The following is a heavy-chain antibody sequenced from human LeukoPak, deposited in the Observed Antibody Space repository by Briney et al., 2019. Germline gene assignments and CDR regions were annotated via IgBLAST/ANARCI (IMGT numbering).Heavy chain of an antibody. CDR1: GFTFSSYG. J-gene: IGHJ4*02. V-gene: IGHV3-30*18. Sequence: GGSLRLSCAASGFTFSSYGMHWVRQAPGKGLEWVVVISYDGSNKYYADSVKGRFTISRDNSKNTLYLQMNSLRAEDTAVYYCAKREGQWLPDWGQGTLVTVSS. D-gene: IGHD6-19*01. CDR3: AKREGQWLPD. CDR2: ISYDGSNK.